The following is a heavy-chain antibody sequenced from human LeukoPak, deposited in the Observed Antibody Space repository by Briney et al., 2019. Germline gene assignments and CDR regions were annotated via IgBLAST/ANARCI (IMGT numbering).Heavy chain of an antibody. J-gene: IGHJ6*03. CDR1: AGSFSGYY. D-gene: IGHD5-18*01. Sequence: SETLSLTCGVYAGSFSGYYWTWIRQSPGKGLEWLGKITHSGSTKYNPSLKSRVTISIDTSNNQFSLKVSSVTAADTAVYYCARGEGYSYSDDYYFFYMDVWGKGTTVTVSS. V-gene: IGHV4-34*01. CDR3: ARGEGYSYSDDYYFFYMDV. CDR2: ITHSGST.